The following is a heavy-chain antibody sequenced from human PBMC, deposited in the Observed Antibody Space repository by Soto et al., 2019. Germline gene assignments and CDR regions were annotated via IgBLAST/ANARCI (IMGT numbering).Heavy chain of an antibody. V-gene: IGHV4-4*07. D-gene: IGHD2-15*01. Sequence: SETLSLTCTVSGGSISSYYWTWIRQPAGKGLEWIGRIYSSGSTNYNPSLKSRVTMSVDTSKDQFSLKLSSVTAADTAVYFCARVDGVQAARGGTFKYYYGMDVWGQGTTVTVSS. J-gene: IGHJ6*02. CDR1: GGSISSYY. CDR3: ARVDGVQAARGGTFKYYYGMDV. CDR2: IYSSGST.